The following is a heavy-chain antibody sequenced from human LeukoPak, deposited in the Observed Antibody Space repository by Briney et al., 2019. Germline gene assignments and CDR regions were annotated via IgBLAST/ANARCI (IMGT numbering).Heavy chain of an antibody. CDR2: ISWNSGSI. CDR1: GFTFDDYA. CDR3: AKAAIAVAGTGENNWFDP. J-gene: IGHJ5*02. D-gene: IGHD6-19*01. Sequence: GGSLRLSCAASGFTFDDYAMHWVRQAPGKGLEWVSGISWNSGSIGYADSVKGRFTISRDNAKNSLYLQMNSLRAEDTALYYCAKAAIAVAGTGENNWFDPWGQGTLVTVSS. V-gene: IGHV3-9*01.